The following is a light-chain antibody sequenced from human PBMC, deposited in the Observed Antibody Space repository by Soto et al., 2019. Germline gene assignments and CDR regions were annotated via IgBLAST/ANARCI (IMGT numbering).Light chain of an antibody. CDR3: AAWDDRLNGYV. V-gene: IGLV1-44*01. J-gene: IGLJ1*01. Sequence: QSVLTQPPSASGTPGQRVAISCSGSNSNIGRNPVNWYQQLPGTAPKLLVYSENQRPSGVPDRLSGSKSGTSASLAISGLQSEDEADYYCAAWDDRLNGYVFGTGTKVTVL. CDR1: NSNIGRNP. CDR2: SEN.